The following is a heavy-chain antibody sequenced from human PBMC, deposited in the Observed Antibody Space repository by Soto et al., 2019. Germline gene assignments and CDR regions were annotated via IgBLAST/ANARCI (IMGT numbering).Heavy chain of an antibody. CDR3: ARDRRYCSSTSCHKGYYYGMDV. CDR1: GYTFTSYA. V-gene: IGHV1-3*01. CDR2: INAGNGNT. J-gene: IGHJ6*02. Sequence: ASVKVSCKASGYTFTSYAMHWVRQAPGQRLEWMGWINAGNGNTKYSQKFQGRVTITRDTSASTAYMELSSLRSEDTAVYYCARDRRYCSSTSCHKGYYYGMDVWGQGTTVTVSS. D-gene: IGHD2-2*02.